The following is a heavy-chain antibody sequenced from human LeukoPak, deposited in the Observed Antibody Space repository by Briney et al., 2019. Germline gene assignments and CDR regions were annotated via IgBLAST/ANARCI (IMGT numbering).Heavy chain of an antibody. D-gene: IGHD1-26*01. J-gene: IGHJ4*02. CDR2: ISVSTGNT. CDR1: GYDFSRFG. Sequence: ASVKVSCKASGYDFSRFGISWVRLAPGQGLEFMGWISVSTGNTNYAQKLQGRVTMTTDTSTDTAYMELRSLSSDDTALYFCVREVGSTRVEFAFWGQGTLVTVSS. V-gene: IGHV1-18*01. CDR3: VREVGSTRVEFAF.